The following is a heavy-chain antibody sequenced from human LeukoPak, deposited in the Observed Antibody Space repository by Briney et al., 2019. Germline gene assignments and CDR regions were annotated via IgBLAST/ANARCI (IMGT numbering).Heavy chain of an antibody. CDR1: GFTFSRHG. V-gene: IGHV4-4*02. CDR2: IYHSGST. CDR3: ARDANFDY. Sequence: GSLRLSCAPSGFTFSRHGMHWVRQPPGKGLEWIGEIYHSGSTNYNPSLKSRVTISVDKSKNQFSLKLSSVTAADTAVYYCARDANFDYWGQGTLVTVSS. J-gene: IGHJ4*02.